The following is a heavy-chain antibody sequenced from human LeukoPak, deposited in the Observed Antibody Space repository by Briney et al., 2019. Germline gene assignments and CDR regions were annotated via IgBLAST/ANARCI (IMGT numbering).Heavy chain of an antibody. Sequence: GGSLRLSCAASGFTFSSYGMGWVRQAPGKGLEWVSTINDSGGRTYYADSVKGRFTISRDNYKNTLDLQMNSLRAEDTAVYYCAKLIPYSGWPFDYWGQGTMVTVSS. D-gene: IGHD5-12*01. CDR2: INDSGGRT. J-gene: IGHJ4*02. CDR1: GFTFSSYG. CDR3: AKLIPYSGWPFDY. V-gene: IGHV3-23*01.